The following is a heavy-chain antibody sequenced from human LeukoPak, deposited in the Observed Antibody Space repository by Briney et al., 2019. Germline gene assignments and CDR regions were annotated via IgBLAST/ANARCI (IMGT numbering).Heavy chain of an antibody. J-gene: IGHJ4*02. D-gene: IGHD3-10*01. V-gene: IGHV4-34*01. Sequence: SETLSLTCAVYGGSFSDYYWNWIRQAPGKGLEWIGEINHSGSTYYNPSLKSRVTISIDTSKNQFSLILSSVTAADTAVYYCARDLGYGSGYFDYRGQGTLVTVSS. CDR1: GGSFSDYY. CDR2: INHSGST. CDR3: ARDLGYGSGYFDY.